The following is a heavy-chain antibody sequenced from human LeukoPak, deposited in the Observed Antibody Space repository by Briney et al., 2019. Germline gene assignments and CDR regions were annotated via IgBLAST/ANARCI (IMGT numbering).Heavy chain of an antibody. V-gene: IGHV3-23*01. CDR3: VRDLT. Sequence: GGSLRLSCAASGFTFSSWVRQAPGKGLEWVSTISGSGGSRSYADSVKGRFTISRDNSKNTLYLQMNSLRAEDTAVYYCVRDLTWGQGTLVTVSS. CDR2: ISGSGGSR. CDR1: GFTFSS. J-gene: IGHJ5*02.